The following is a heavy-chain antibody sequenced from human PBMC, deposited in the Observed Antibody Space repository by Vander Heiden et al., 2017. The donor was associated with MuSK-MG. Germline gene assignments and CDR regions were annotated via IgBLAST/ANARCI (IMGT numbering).Heavy chain of an antibody. J-gene: IGHJ4*02. D-gene: IGHD2-15*01. Sequence: QLQLQESGPGLVKPSETLSLTCSVSGVPISSRDYCWAWVRQPPGRGLEWIATIFCVATAEYAPSLQSRLTISVERPKNQFSLRLRSVTAADTAVYYCARRTHDGGSHHYFDNWGQGALVTVSS. V-gene: IGHV4-39*01. CDR2: IFCVATA. CDR3: ARRTHDGGSHHYFDN. CDR1: GVPISSRDYC.